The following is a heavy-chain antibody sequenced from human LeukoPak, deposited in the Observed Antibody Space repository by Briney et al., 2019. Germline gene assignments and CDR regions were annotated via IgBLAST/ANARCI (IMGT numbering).Heavy chain of an antibody. CDR1: EFTFSAYA. D-gene: IGHD3-9*01. V-gene: IGHV3-30*02. CDR3: TKDLGTEYNIFDY. CDR2: VRYGGNIK. Sequence: PGGSLRLSCAASEFTFSAYAMHWIRQAPGRGLEWVAFVRYGGNIKYYADSVKGRFTISGDNSKNTLYLQMNSLRPEDTAVYYCTKDLGTEYNIFDYWGQGTLVTVSS. J-gene: IGHJ4*02.